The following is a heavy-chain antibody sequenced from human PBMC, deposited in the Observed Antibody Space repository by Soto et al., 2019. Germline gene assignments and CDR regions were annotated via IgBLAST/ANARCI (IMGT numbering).Heavy chain of an antibody. CDR1: GFTFSSYW. V-gene: IGHV3-74*01. D-gene: IGHD4-17*01. Sequence: GGSLRLSXAASGFTFSSYWMHWVRQAPGKGLVWVSRINSDGSSTSYADSVKGRFTISRDNAKNTLYLQMNSLRAEDTAVYYCARAVPDYGYYYGMDVWGQGTTVTVSS. CDR3: ARAVPDYGYYYGMDV. J-gene: IGHJ6*02. CDR2: INSDGSST.